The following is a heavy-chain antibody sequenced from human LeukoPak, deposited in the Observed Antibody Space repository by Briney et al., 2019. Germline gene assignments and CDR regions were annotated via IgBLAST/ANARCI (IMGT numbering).Heavy chain of an antibody. CDR2: FDYRGSN. CDR1: GGPISSGGYY. Sequence: PSQTLSLTCTVSGGPISSGGYYWSWIRQHPGKGLEWIGYFDYRGSNFFNPSLESRVTISLDTSKNQFSLKLTSVTAADTAVYYCATGSGYTYGYRTGYYFDYWGQGTLVTVSS. D-gene: IGHD5-18*01. V-gene: IGHV4-31*03. J-gene: IGHJ4*02. CDR3: ATGSGYTYGYRTGYYFDY.